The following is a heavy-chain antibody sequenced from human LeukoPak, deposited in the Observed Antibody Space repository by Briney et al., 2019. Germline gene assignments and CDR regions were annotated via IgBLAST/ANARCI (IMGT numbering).Heavy chain of an antibody. D-gene: IGHD3-22*01. J-gene: IGHJ4*02. V-gene: IGHV3-30*18. Sequence: PGGSLRLSCAASGFTFSSYGMHWVRQAPGKGLEWVAVISYDGSNKYYADSMKGRFTISRDNSKNTLYLQMNSLRAEDTAVYYCAKEGYYYDSSGYGPLNFDYWGQGTLVTVSS. CDR3: AKEGYYYDSSGYGPLNFDY. CDR1: GFTFSSYG. CDR2: ISYDGSNK.